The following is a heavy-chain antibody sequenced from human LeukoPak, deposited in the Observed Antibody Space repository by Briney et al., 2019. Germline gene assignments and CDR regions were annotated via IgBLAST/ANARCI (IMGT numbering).Heavy chain of an antibody. D-gene: IGHD2-2*01. CDR1: GGTFSSYA. V-gene: IGHV1-69*05. J-gene: IGHJ4*02. CDR2: IIPIFGTA. Sequence: SVKVSCKASGGTFSSYAISWVRQAPGQGREWMGGIIPIFGTANYAQKFQGRVTITTDESTSTAYMELSSLRSEDTAVYYCARGPWDSSTSCYFDYWGQGTLVTVSS. CDR3: ARGPWDSSTSCYFDY.